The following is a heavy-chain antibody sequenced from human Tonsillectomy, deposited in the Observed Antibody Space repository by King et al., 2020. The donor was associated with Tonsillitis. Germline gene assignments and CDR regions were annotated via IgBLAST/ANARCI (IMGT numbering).Heavy chain of an antibody. Sequence: VQLQESGPGLVKPSETLSLTCTVSGGSISSYYWSWIRQPPGKGLEWIGYIYYSGSTNCNPSLKSRVTISVDTSKNQFSLKLSSVTAADTAVYYCARAGDYYDSSGYYGSYYFDYWGQGTLVTVSS. CDR3: ARAGDYYDSSGYYGSYYFDY. CDR1: GGSISSYY. CDR2: IYYSGST. D-gene: IGHD3-22*01. V-gene: IGHV4-59*01. J-gene: IGHJ4*02.